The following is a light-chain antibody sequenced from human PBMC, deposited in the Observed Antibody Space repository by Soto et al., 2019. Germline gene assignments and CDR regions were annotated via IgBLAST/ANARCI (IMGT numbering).Light chain of an antibody. V-gene: IGKV3D-15*01. CDR2: GAS. J-gene: IGKJ5*01. CDR3: QQYNNWPIT. Sequence: ELVMTQSPATLSVSPGERATLSCRARQSVGSNVAWYQQKPGQPPRLLIYGASSRATGVPARFSGSGSKTQFTLSISSLQSEDFAYYYYQQYNNWPITFGQGTRLEIK. CDR1: QSVGSN.